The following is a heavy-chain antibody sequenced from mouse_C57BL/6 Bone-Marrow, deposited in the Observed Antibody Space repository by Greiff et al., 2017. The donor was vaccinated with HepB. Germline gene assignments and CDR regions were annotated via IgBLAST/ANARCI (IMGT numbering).Heavy chain of an antibody. CDR2: IDPSDSET. CDR3: AKALNYYAMDY. J-gene: IGHJ4*01. V-gene: IGHV1-52*01. Sequence: QVQLQQPGAELVRPGSSVKLSCKASGYTFTSYWMHWVKQRPIQGLEWIGNIDPSDSETHYNQKFKDKATLTVDKSSSTAYMQLSSLTSDDSAVYYCAKALNYYAMDYWGQGTSVTVSS. CDR1: GYTFTSYW.